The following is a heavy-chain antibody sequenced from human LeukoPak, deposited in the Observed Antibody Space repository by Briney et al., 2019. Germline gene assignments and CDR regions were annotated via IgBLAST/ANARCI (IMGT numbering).Heavy chain of an antibody. V-gene: IGHV3-66*01. CDR2: IYSGGRT. CDR1: GFTVSSNY. D-gene: IGHD3-22*01. J-gene: IGHJ4*02. Sequence: GGSLRLSCAASGFTVSSNYMNWVRQAPGKGLEWVSVIYSGGRTYYADSVKGRFIISRDNSKNMVYLQMNSLRAEDTSLYYCARGDRAASGYDSWGQGTLVTVSS. CDR3: ARGDRAASGYDS.